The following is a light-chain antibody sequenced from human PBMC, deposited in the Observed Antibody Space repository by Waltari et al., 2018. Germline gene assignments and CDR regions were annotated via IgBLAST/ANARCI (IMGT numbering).Light chain of an antibody. CDR2: EVT. CDR3: CSYTGSNTLV. V-gene: IGLV2-18*02. J-gene: IGLJ2*01. Sequence: QSALTQPPSVSGSPGQSVTISCTGTSSDVGYYNRVSWYQQPPGAAPKLMFYEVTNRPSGVPDRFSGSKSGNTASLTISGLQAEDEANYYCCSYTGSNTLVFGGGTKLTVL. CDR1: SSDVGYYNR.